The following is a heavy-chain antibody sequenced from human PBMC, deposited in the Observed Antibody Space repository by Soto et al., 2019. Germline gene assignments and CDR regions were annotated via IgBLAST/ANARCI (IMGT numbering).Heavy chain of an antibody. J-gene: IGHJ4*02. Sequence: GGSLSLSCAASGFTFSSYDMHWVRQATGKGLEWVSAIGTAGDTYYPGSVKGRFTISRENAKNSLYLQMNSLRAGDTAVYYCARDGIYSSLDYWGQGTLVTVSS. D-gene: IGHD6-19*01. V-gene: IGHV3-13*01. CDR2: IGTAGDT. CDR1: GFTFSSYD. CDR3: ARDGIYSSLDY.